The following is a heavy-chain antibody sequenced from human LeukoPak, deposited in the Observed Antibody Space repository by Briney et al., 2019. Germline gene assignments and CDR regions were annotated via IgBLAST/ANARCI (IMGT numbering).Heavy chain of an antibody. CDR3: AKGRVGANGYYYYGMDV. Sequence: GGSLRLSCAATGFTFSSFSMHWVRQAPGKGLEWVAVISYDGSNKYYADSVKGRFAISRDNSKNTLYLQMNSLRTEDTAVYYCAKGRVGANGYYYYGMDVWGQGTTVTVSS. V-gene: IGHV3-30*18. J-gene: IGHJ6*02. D-gene: IGHD1-26*01. CDR1: GFTFSSFS. CDR2: ISYDGSNK.